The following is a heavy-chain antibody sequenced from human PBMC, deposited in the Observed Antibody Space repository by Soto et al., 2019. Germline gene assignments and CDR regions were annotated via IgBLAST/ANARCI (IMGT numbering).Heavy chain of an antibody. J-gene: IGHJ4*02. D-gene: IGHD5-18*01. CDR2: IIPIFGTA. CDR3: GRIPRYSFPTSDPLDN. V-gene: IGHV1-69*08. CDR1: GGTFNTYT. Sequence: QVHLLQSGPEMKKPGSSVIVSCKASGGTFNTYTFSWVRRAPGQGLEWMGSIIPIFGTANYAPRFQGRLSITADQSATTTDMELTSLTSEDTAFYYCGRIPRYSFPTSDPLDNWGQGTLVTVSS.